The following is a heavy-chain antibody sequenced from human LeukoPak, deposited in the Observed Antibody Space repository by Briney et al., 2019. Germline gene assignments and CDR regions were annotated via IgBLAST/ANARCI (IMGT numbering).Heavy chain of an antibody. Sequence: SETLSLTCTVSGGSISSYYWSWIRQPPGKGLEWIGYIYYSGSTNYNPSLKSRVTISVDTSKNQFSLKLSSVTAADTAMYYCARGPSGYHNTGGQGTLVTVSS. J-gene: IGHJ4*02. CDR1: GGSISSYY. CDR2: IYYSGST. CDR3: ARGPSGYHNT. V-gene: IGHV4-59*01. D-gene: IGHD5-12*01.